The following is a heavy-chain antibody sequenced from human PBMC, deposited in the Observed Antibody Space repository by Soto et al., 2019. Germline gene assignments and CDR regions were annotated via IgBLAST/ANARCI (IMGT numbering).Heavy chain of an antibody. J-gene: IGHJ4*02. CDR1: GGSISSYY. V-gene: IGHV4-59*01. CDR3: ARDNGREQYCDSSGSWYYFYY. CDR2: IYYSGST. D-gene: IGHD3-22*01. Sequence: SETLSLTCTVSGGSISSYYWSWIRQPPGKGLEWIGYIYYSGSTNYNPSLKSRVTISVDTSKNQFSLKLSSVTAADTAVYYCARDNGREQYCDSSGSWYYFYYWGQGTLVTVSS.